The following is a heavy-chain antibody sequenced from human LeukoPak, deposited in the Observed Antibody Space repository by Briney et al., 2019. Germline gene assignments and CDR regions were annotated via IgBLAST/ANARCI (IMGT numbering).Heavy chain of an antibody. V-gene: IGHV4-4*07. CDR2: IYTSGST. D-gene: IGHD5-18*01. CDR3: ARALPGYSYGSYYFDY. Sequence: SETLSLTCTVSGGSISSYYWSWIRQPAGKGLEWIGRIYTSGSTNYNPSRKSRVTMSVDTSKNQFSLKLSSVTAADTAVYYCARALPGYSYGSYYFDYWGQGALVTVSS. CDR1: GGSISSYY. J-gene: IGHJ4*02.